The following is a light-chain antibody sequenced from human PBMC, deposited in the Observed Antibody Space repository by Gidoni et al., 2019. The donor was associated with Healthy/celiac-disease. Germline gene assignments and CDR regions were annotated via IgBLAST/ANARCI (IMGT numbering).Light chain of an antibody. J-gene: IGLJ1*01. V-gene: IGLV1-40*01. CDR3: QSYDSSLSGSQV. Sequence: QSVLTQPPSVSGAPGPRFTISCTGSSSNIGAGYDVHWYQQLPGTAPKLLIYGNSNRPSGVPDRFSGSKSGTSASLAITGLQAEDEADYYCQSYDSSLSGSQVFGTGTKVTVL. CDR1: SSNIGAGYD. CDR2: GNS.